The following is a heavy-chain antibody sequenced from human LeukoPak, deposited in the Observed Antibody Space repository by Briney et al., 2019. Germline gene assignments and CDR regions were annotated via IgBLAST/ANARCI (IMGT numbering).Heavy chain of an antibody. J-gene: IGHJ4*02. V-gene: IGHV4-39*01. CDR3: SRHPLAAYSSGWVDY. CDR1: GGSISSSNYY. D-gene: IGHD6-19*01. CDR2: IHYSGST. Sequence: SETLSLTCAVPGGSISSSNYYWGWIRQPPGKGLEWIGFIHYSGSTYYSPSLKSRVTLSVDTSKNQFSLNLSSVTAADTAVYYCSRHPLAAYSSGWVDYWGQGTLVTVSS.